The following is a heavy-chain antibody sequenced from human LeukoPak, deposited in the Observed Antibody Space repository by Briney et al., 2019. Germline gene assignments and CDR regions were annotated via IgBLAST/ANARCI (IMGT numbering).Heavy chain of an antibody. CDR2: IYTSGST. CDR3: ARASVAGSDY. CDR1: GGSFSGYY. J-gene: IGHJ4*02. Sequence: SETLSLTCAVYGGSFSGYYWSWIRQPAGKGLEWIGRIYTSGSTNYNPSLKSRVTMSVDTSKNQFSLKLSSVTAADTAVYYCARASVAGSDYWGQGTLVTVSS. V-gene: IGHV4-59*10. D-gene: IGHD6-19*01.